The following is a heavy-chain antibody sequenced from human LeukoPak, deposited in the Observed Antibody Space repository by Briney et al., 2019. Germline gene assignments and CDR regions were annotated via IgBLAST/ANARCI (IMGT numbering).Heavy chain of an antibody. D-gene: IGHD2/OR15-2a*01. CDR2: IYTSGST. Sequence: SETLSLTCTVSGGSISSYYWSWIRQPAGKGLEWIGRIYTSGSTNYNPSLKSRITISKDMSKNQVSLKLTSVTAADAAVYYCARHLYDEFFLEWGQGTLVAVSS. V-gene: IGHV4-4*07. CDR3: ARHLYDEFFLE. CDR1: GGSISSYY. J-gene: IGHJ1*01.